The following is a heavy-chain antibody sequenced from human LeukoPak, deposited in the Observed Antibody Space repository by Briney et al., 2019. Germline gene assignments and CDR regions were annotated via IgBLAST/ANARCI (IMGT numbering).Heavy chain of an antibody. D-gene: IGHD5-18*01. J-gene: IGHJ4*02. CDR1: GDSVSSNSAT. V-gene: IGHV6-1*01. Sequence: SQTLSLTCGISGDSVSSNSATWNWIRQSPSRGLEWLGRTYYRSKWYNDYAESVKSRITINPDTSKNHFSLQLKSVTPEDTAIYFCAGDLAGDGGYSYGMVDYWGQGTVVTVSS. CDR3: AGDLAGDGGYSYGMVDY. CDR2: TYYRSKWYN.